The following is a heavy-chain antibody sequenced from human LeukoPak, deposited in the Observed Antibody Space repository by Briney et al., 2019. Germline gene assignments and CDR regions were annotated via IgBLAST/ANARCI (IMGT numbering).Heavy chain of an antibody. CDR1: GYTFTSYY. Sequence: GASVKVSCKASGYTFTSYYMHWVRQAPGQGLEWMGIINPSGGSTSYAQKFQGRVTMTEDTSTDTAYMELSSLRSEDTAVYYCARGARSSSWYHYYYMDVWGKGTTVTISS. D-gene: IGHD6-13*01. CDR2: INPSGGST. CDR3: ARGARSSSWYHYYYMDV. V-gene: IGHV1-46*01. J-gene: IGHJ6*03.